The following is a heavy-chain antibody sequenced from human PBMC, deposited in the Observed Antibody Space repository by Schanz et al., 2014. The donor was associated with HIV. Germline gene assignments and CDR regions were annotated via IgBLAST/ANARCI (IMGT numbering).Heavy chain of an antibody. CDR2: INPISGGT. D-gene: IGHD3-22*01. CDR3: AKGQVADDNY. CDR1: GYTFTDYL. V-gene: IGHV1-2*02. Sequence: QVQLVQSGAEVKKPGASMKVSCKASGYTFTDYLLHWFRQAPGQGLEWMGWINPISGGTNYAEKFQGRADMTRDTSITTAYVELRRLKSADTAVYFCAKGQVADDNYWGQGTLITVSS. J-gene: IGHJ4*02.